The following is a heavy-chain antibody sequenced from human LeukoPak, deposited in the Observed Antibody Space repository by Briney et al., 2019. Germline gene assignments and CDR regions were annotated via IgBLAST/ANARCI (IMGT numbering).Heavy chain of an antibody. D-gene: IGHD6-19*01. CDR3: ARFAVAGTRYFDY. CDR2: IYYSGST. J-gene: IGHJ4*02. CDR1: GGSISSSSYY. V-gene: IGHV4-39*07. Sequence: PSETLSLTYTVSGGSISSSSYYWGWIRQPPGKGLEWIGSIYYSGSTYYNPSLKSRVTISVDTSKNQFSLKLSSVTAADTAVYYCARFAVAGTRYFDYWGQGTLVTVSS.